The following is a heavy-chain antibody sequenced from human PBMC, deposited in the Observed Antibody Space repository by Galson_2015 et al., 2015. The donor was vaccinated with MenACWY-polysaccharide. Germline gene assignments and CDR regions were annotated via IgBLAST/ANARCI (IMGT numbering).Heavy chain of an antibody. D-gene: IGHD3-10*01. CDR3: ATLGTPVYHFGMDA. CDR2: INQDGSEK. CDR1: GFTFSNHW. Sequence: SLRLSCAASGFTFSNHWMSWVRQAPGKGLEWVANINQDGSEKHYVDSVKGRFTISRDNPKNSLYLQMNSPRTEDTAVYYCATLGTPVYHFGMDAWGQGTTVTVSS. J-gene: IGHJ6*02. V-gene: IGHV3-7*01.